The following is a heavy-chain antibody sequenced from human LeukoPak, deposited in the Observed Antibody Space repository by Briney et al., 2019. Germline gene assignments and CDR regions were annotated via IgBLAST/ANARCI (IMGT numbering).Heavy chain of an antibody. CDR1: GFIFSNYW. D-gene: IGHD6-19*01. CDR2: IKPDGSEA. CDR3: AGPPQAGPFDY. V-gene: IGHV3-7*03. Sequence: PGGSLRLSCAASGFIFSNYWMTWVRQAPGQGLEWVANIKPDGSEAHYVDSLKGRFAISRDNAKNSLYLQMNSLRAEDTAVYYCAGPPQAGPFDYWGQGTLVTVSS. J-gene: IGHJ4*02.